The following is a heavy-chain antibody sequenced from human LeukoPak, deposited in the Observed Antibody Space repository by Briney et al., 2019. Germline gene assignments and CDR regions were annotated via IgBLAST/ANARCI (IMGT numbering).Heavy chain of an antibody. CDR2: IYYSGST. V-gene: IGHV4-59*08. J-gene: IGHJ6*02. CDR1: GGSISSYY. D-gene: IGHD4-11*01. Sequence: SETLSLTCTVSGGSISSYYWSWIRQPPGKGLERIGYIYYSGSTNYNPSLKSRVTISVDTSKNQFSLKLSSVTAADTAVYYCARHFHYSNYGMDVWGQGTTVTVSS. CDR3: ARHFHYSNYGMDV.